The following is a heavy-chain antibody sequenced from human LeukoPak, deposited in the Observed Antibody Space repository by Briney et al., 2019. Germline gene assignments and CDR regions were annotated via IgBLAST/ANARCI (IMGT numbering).Heavy chain of an antibody. Sequence: SQTLSLSCTVSGGSISSGGYYWSWIRQHPGKGLEWIGYIYYSGSTYYNPSLKSRVTISVDTSKNQFSLKLSSVTAADTAVYYCARADPYGGNSQFDYWGQGTLVTVSS. CDR2: IYYSGST. J-gene: IGHJ4*02. CDR3: ARADPYGGNSQFDY. V-gene: IGHV4-31*03. D-gene: IGHD4-23*01. CDR1: GGSISSGGYY.